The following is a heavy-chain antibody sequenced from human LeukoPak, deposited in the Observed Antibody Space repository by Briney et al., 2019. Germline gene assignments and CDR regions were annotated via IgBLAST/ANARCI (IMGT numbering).Heavy chain of an antibody. V-gene: IGHV3-53*01. D-gene: IGHD6-19*01. CDR1: GFTVTSNY. J-gene: IGHJ6*03. Sequence: GRSLRLSCAAAGFTVTSNYMSWVRQAPGTGLEWVSVIYSGGSTYYADSVKGRFTISRDNSKNTLYLQMNSLRAEDTAVYYCARVYKWLVLTFYYYYMDVWGKGTTVTVSS. CDR3: ARVYKWLVLTFYYYYMDV. CDR2: IYSGGST.